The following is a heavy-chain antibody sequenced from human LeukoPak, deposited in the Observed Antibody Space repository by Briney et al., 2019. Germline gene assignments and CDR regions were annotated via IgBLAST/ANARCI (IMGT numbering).Heavy chain of an antibody. CDR1: GGSFSGYY. CDR2: IFYRGST. Sequence: SETLSLTCAVYGGSFSGYYWSWIRQPPGKGLEWIGSIFYRGSTYYNSSLKSRVTIFVDTSKNQFSLKLSSVTAADTAVYYCARSYYYYYYMDVWGKGTTVTISS. J-gene: IGHJ6*03. CDR3: ARSYYYYYYMDV. V-gene: IGHV4-34*12.